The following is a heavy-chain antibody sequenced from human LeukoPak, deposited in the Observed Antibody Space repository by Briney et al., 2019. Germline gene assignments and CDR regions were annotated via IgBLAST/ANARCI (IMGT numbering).Heavy chain of an antibody. D-gene: IGHD1-1*01. J-gene: IGHJ4*02. CDR1: GAAINSHY. CDR2: INHSGST. Sequence: PSETLSLTCTVSGAAINSHYWSWVRQPPGKGLEWIGEINHSGSTNYNPSLKSRVTISVDTSKNQFSLKLSSVTAADTAVYYCARDSATGTSSYWGQGTLVTVSS. CDR3: ARDSATGTSSY. V-gene: IGHV4-34*01.